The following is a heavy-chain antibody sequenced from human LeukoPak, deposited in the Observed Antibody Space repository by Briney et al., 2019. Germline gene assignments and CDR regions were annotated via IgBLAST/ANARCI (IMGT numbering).Heavy chain of an antibody. CDR3: ARAFYYDSSGVGGQDFDF. D-gene: IGHD3-22*01. CDR2: ISPIFGTA. Sequence: SVKVSCKASGGSFISYTIDWVRQAPGQGLEWMGGISPIFGTANYAQRFQGRVTITADESTTTAYMELRSLRSEDTAVYYCARAFYYDSSGVGGQDFDFWGQGTLVTVSS. V-gene: IGHV1-69*13. CDR1: GGSFISYT. J-gene: IGHJ4*02.